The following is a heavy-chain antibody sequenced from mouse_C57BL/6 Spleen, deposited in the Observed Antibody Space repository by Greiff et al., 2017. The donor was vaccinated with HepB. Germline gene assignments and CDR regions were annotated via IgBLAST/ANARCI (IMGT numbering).Heavy chain of an antibody. CDR3: TRNYYDYDVYYFDY. CDR1: GYTFTSYW. J-gene: IGHJ2*01. CDR2: IYPGNSDT. V-gene: IGHV1-5*01. D-gene: IGHD2-4*01. Sequence: VQLQQSGTVLARPGASVKMSCKTSGYTFTSYWMHWVKQRPGQGLEWIGAIYPGNSDTSYNQKFKGKAKLTAVTSASTAYMELSSLTNEDSAVYYCTRNYYDYDVYYFDYWGQGTTLTVSS.